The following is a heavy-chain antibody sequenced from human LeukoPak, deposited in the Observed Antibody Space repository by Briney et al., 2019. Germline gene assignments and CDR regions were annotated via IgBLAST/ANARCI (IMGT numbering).Heavy chain of an antibody. CDR3: ARHYYDRSGSYSFDY. CDR1: GGSIRSYY. Sequence: SETLSLTCSVSGGSIRSYYWSWIRQPPGNGLEWIGYIDYTGSTNYNPSLKSRVTISVDTSRNQFSLKLNSVTAADTAVYFCARHYYDRSGSYSFDYWGQGALVTVSS. D-gene: IGHD3-22*01. V-gene: IGHV4-59*08. CDR2: IDYTGST. J-gene: IGHJ4*02.